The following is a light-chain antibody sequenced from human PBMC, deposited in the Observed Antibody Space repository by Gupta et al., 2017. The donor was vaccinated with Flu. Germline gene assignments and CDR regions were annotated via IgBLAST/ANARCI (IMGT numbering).Light chain of an antibody. CDR1: RLAKQY. J-gene: IGLJ1*01. CDR2: KDS. V-gene: IGLV3-25*02. CDR3: QSADSSVTYV. Sequence: SFDLPQPPSVSVSPGQTARITCSGERLAKQYAYWYQQKAGQAPVLVIYKDSERPSGIPERFSGSSSGTTVTLTISGVQAEDEADYYCQSADSSVTYVFGTGTKVTVL.